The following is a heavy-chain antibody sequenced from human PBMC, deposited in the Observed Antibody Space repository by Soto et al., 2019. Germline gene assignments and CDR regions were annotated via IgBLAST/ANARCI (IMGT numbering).Heavy chain of an antibody. CDR3: AATRLGY. CDR1: GFTVSSNY. J-gene: IGHJ4*02. D-gene: IGHD5-12*01. CDR2: IYSGGRT. V-gene: IGHV3-53*04. Sequence: EVPLVESGGGLVQPGGSLRLSCATSGFTVSSNYMSWVRQAPGKGLEGVSVIYSGGRTYHADSVKRRFTITRHNSKNTLYLQMNSRRAEDTAVYYCAATRLGYWGQGTLVTVSS.